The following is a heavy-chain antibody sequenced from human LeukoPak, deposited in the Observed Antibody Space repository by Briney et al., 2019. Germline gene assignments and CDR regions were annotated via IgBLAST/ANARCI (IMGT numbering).Heavy chain of an antibody. CDR3: ARGRYYDNSVYYYFDY. D-gene: IGHD3-22*01. Sequence: TGGSLRLSCAASGFTFSSYAMSWVRQAPGMGLAWVSAISGSGGSTYYADSVKGRFTISRDTSKNTLYLQMNSLRAEDTAVYYCARGRYYDNSVYYYFDYWGQGTLVTVSS. CDR2: ISGSGGST. J-gene: IGHJ4*02. CDR1: GFTFSSYA. V-gene: IGHV3-23*01.